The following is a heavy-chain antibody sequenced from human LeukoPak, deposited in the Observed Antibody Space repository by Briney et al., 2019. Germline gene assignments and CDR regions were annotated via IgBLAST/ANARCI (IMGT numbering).Heavy chain of an antibody. Sequence: GGSLRLSCAASGFTFSSYWMSWVRQAPGKGLEWVANIKQDGSEKYYVDSVKGRFTISRDNAKNSLYLQMNSLRAEDTAVYYCARNVEMATHDAFDIWGQGTMVTVSS. CDR1: GFTFSSYW. CDR2: IKQDGSEK. V-gene: IGHV3-7*01. D-gene: IGHD5-24*01. CDR3: ARNVEMATHDAFDI. J-gene: IGHJ3*02.